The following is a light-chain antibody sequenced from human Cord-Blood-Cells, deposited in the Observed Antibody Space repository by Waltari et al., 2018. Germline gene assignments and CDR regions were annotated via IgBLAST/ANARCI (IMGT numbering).Light chain of an antibody. CDR2: GAS. CDR3: QQYKNWPPYT. J-gene: IGKJ2*01. CDR1: QSVSSN. Sequence: EIVMTQSPATLSVSPGERATLSCRSRQSVSSNLAWYQQKTGQAPRLLIYGASTMATGIPARCSRSVSGREFTLTISSLQSEDFAVYYCQQYKNWPPYTFGQGTKLEIK. V-gene: IGKV3-15*01.